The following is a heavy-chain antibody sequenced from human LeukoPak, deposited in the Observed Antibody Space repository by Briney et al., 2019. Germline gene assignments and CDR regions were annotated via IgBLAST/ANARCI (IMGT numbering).Heavy chain of an antibody. J-gene: IGHJ4*02. Sequence: GGSLRLSCADSGFTFSSYAMSWVRQAPGKGLEWVSSISDSGGSTYYTDSVKGRFTISRDNSKNTLYLQMNSLRAEDTAVYYCVKSPYGAGDIFDFWGQGTLVTVSS. CDR3: VKSPYGAGDIFDF. D-gene: IGHD2-15*01. CDR2: ISDSGGST. CDR1: GFTFSSYA. V-gene: IGHV3-23*01.